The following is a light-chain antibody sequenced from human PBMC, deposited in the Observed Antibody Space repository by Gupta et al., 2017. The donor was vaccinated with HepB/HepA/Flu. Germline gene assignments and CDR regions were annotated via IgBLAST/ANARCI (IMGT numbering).Light chain of an antibody. J-gene: IGLJ2*01. Sequence: SVLTTPPSSSATPGQRFTISCSGSNSHIGSNTVNLYQQLPGTTPKLLIYSNNQRPSGVPDRFSVSKSGTSASLAISGLQSEDEADYYCAAGDDSRNGLVFGGGTKLTVL. CDR1: NSHIGSNT. CDR2: SNN. CDR3: AAGDDSRNGLV. V-gene: IGLV1-44*01.